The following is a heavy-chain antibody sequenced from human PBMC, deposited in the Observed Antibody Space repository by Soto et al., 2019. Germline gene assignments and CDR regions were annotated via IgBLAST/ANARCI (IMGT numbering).Heavy chain of an antibody. V-gene: IGHV1-18*04. CDR2: ISAYNGNT. CDR3: ARDGTTLREYYYGMDV. Sequence: ASVKVSCKASGYTFTSYGISWVRQAPGQGLEWMGWISAYNGNTNYAQKLQGRVTMTTDTSTSTAYMELRSLRSDDTAVYYCARDGTTLREYYYGMDVWGQGTTVTVSS. CDR1: GYTFTSYG. D-gene: IGHD2-2*01. J-gene: IGHJ6*02.